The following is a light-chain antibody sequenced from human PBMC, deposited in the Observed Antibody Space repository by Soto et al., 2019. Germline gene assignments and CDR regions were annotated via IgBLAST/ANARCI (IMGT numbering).Light chain of an antibody. CDR1: QTVSDNY. J-gene: IGKJ4*01. V-gene: IGKV3-20*01. CDR2: GSS. CDR3: QQYGGSPRVS. Sequence: EIVLTQSPGALSLSPGERATLSCRASQTVSDNYLAWYQQKPGQAPRLLIYGSSTRATGIPDRFSGSGCGTEFTLPISRREPEDVVVAYCQQYGGSPRVSFGGGTKLEIK.